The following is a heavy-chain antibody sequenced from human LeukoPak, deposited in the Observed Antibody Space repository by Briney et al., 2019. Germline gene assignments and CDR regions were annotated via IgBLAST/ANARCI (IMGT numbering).Heavy chain of an antibody. D-gene: IGHD3-22*01. Sequence: PSETLSLTCTVSGGSISSSSYYWGWIRQPPGKGLEWIGDIYYSGTTNYNPSLKSRVTISVDRSKNQFSLKLSSVTAADTAVYYCARDPLDSSGYADYWGQGTLVTVSS. J-gene: IGHJ4*02. V-gene: IGHV4-61*05. CDR3: ARDPLDSSGYADY. CDR1: GGSISSSSYY. CDR2: IYYSGTT.